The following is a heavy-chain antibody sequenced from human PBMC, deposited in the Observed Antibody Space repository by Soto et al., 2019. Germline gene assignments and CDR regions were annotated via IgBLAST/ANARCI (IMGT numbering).Heavy chain of an antibody. Sequence: GASVKVSCKASGGTFSRYAISWVRQAPGQGLEWMGGIIPIFGTANYAQKFQGRVTITADGSTSTGYMELISLRSDDTAVYYCAREGSGYNFWGQGTQVTVSS. CDR1: GGTFSRYA. D-gene: IGHD5-12*01. V-gene: IGHV1-69*13. CDR3: AREGSGYNF. J-gene: IGHJ4*02. CDR2: IIPIFGTA.